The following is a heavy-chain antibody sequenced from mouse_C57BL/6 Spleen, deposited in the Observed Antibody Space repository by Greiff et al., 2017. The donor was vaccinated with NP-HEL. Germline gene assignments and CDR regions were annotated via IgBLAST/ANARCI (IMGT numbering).Heavy chain of an antibody. Sequence: EVHLVESGGGLVQPGGSLKLSCAASGFTFSDYGMAWVRQAPRKGPEWVAFISNLAYSIYYADTVTGRFTISSENAKNTLYLEMSSLRSEDTAMYYCARRRSYYGSSYENWYFDVWGTGTTVTVSS. J-gene: IGHJ1*03. CDR2: ISNLAYSI. D-gene: IGHD1-1*01. CDR1: GFTFSDYG. V-gene: IGHV5-15*01. CDR3: ARRRSYYGSSYENWYFDV.